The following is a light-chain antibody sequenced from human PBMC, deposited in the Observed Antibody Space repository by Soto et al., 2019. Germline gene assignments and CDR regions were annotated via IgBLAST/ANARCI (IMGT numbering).Light chain of an antibody. Sequence: EIVLTQSPATLSLSPGERATLSCRASQSVSSYLAWYQQKPGQAPRLLIYDASNRATGIPARFSGSGSGTDFTFTFSSLEPEDFAVYYCQQRSNWQTFGQGTKVDIK. V-gene: IGKV3-11*01. CDR3: QQRSNWQT. J-gene: IGKJ1*01. CDR2: DAS. CDR1: QSVSSY.